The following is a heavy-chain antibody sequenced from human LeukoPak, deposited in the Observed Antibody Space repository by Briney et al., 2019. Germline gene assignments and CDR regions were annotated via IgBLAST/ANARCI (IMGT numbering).Heavy chain of an antibody. D-gene: IGHD4-17*01. V-gene: IGHV4-4*07. CDR2: IYTSGST. CDR1: GGSISSYY. J-gene: IGHJ5*02. Sequence: SETLSLTCTVSGGSISSYYWSWIRQPAGKGLEWIGRIYTSGSTNYNPSLKSRVTMSVDTSKNQSSLKLSSVTAADTAVYYCARAVFSSYGDYNDWFDPWGQGTLVTVSS. CDR3: ARAVFSSYGDYNDWFDP.